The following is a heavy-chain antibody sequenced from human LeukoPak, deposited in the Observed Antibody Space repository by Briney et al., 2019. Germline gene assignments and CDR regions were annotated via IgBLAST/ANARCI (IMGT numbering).Heavy chain of an antibody. CDR1: GFTFSTYW. V-gene: IGHV3-7*04. D-gene: IGHD6-6*01. CDR3: AGDWEYSSSSVY. CDR2: IKQDGSEK. Sequence: PGGSLKLSCAASGFTFSTYWMSWVRQAPGKGLEWVANIKQDGSEKYYVDSVKGRFTISRDNAKNSLYLQMNSLRAEDTAVYYCAGDWEYSSSSVYWGQGTLVTVSS. J-gene: IGHJ4*02.